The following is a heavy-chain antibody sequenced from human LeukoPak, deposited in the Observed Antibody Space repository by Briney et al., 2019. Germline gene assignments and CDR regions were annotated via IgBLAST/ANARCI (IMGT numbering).Heavy chain of an antibody. D-gene: IGHD2-21*02. CDR1: AFTLGDFY. CDR3: ACDFRYLGHDF. CDR2: ISNVGLTT. V-gene: IGHV3-11*01. J-gene: IGHJ4*02. Sequence: GGSLRLSCTASAFTLGDFYMSWIRQAPGKGLEWIAYISNVGLTTYYAESVKGRFTISRDNAKNSLYLQMNSLRAEDTAVYYCACDFRYLGHDFWGQGTLVTDSS.